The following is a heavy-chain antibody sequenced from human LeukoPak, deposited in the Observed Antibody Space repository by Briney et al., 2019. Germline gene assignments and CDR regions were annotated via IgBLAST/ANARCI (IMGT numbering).Heavy chain of an antibody. CDR3: ARDPRWLTPDCTSTSCYENYFDP. J-gene: IGHJ5*02. Sequence: SETLSLTCAVSGYPISSGYQWAWIRQSPGKGLEWIGSIYHSGSAHYNPSLKSRVAISVETSKNHFSLKMYSVTAADTAVYYCARDPRWLTPDCTSTSCYENYFDPWGQGTLVTVSS. V-gene: IGHV4-38-2*02. CDR1: GYPISSGYQ. CDR2: IYHSGSA. D-gene: IGHD2-2*01.